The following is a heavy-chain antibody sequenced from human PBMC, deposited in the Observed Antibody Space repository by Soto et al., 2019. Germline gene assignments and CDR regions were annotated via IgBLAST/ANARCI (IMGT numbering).Heavy chain of an antibody. Sequence: QVQLVESGGGVVQPGRSLRLSCAASGFTFSSYAMHWVRQAPGKGLEWVAVISYDGSNKYYADSVKGRFTISRDNSKNALYLQMNSLRAEDTAVYYCARGHGVGATYFDYWGQGTLVTVSS. CDR2: ISYDGSNK. CDR1: GFTFSSYA. D-gene: IGHD1-26*01. J-gene: IGHJ4*02. CDR3: ARGHGVGATYFDY. V-gene: IGHV3-30-3*01.